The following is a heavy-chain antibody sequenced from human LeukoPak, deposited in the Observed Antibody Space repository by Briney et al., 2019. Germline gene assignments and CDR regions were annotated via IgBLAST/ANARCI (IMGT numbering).Heavy chain of an antibody. CDR2: INPNSGGT. D-gene: IGHD1-26*01. J-gene: IGHJ4*02. CDR1: GYTFTGYY. CDR3: ARDRMNIVGATHTFDY. Sequence: GASVKVSCKASGYTFTGYYMHWVRQAPGQGLEWMGWINPNSGGTNYAQKFQGGVTMTRDTSISTAYMELSRLRSDDTAVYYCARDRMNIVGATHTFDYWGQGTLVTVSS. V-gene: IGHV1-2*02.